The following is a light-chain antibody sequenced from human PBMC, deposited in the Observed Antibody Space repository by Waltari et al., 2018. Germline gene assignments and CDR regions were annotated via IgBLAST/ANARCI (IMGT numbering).Light chain of an antibody. CDR1: TTNLGRNT. CDR3: ATWDDSLNAVI. CDR2: NNK. Sequence: QSVLTQPPSPSATPGQRVTIPCSGSTTNLGRNTANRHHQFSGTAPTLPSYNNKQRPSGVPDRFSGSKSGTSASLAISGLQSEDEADYYCATWDDSLNAVIFGGGTKLTVL. V-gene: IGLV1-44*01. J-gene: IGLJ2*01.